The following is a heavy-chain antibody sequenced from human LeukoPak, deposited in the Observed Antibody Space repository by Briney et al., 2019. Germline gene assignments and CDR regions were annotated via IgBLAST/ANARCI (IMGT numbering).Heavy chain of an antibody. J-gene: IGHJ6*01. V-gene: IGHV3-48*02. CDR2: ISSTSSSSI. Sequence: GGSLRLSCAASGFTFSNYSMNWVRQAPGKGLEWVSYISSTSSSSIYYADSVKGRFTISRDNAKNSLYLQMNSLRDEDTAVYYCARELTMAVWGQRRTATVSS. CDR3: ARELTMAV. CDR1: GFTFSNYS.